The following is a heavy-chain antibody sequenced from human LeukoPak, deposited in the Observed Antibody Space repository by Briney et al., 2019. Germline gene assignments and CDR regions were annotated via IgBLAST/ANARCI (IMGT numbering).Heavy chain of an antibody. V-gene: IGHV4-31*03. J-gene: IGHJ5*02. CDR1: GGSLSSGGYY. Sequence: SETLSLTCTVSGGSLSSGGYYWSWIRQHPGEGLEWIGYIYYSGSTHYNPSPKSRVIISVDTSKNQFSLKLSSVTAADTAVYYCARKTAGRGHFGPWGQGTLVNVSS. CDR2: IYYSGST. CDR3: ARKTAGRGHFGP. D-gene: IGHD6-13*01.